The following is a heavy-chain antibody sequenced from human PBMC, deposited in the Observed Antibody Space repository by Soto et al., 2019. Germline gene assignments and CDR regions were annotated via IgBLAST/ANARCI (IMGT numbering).Heavy chain of an antibody. CDR2: IWYDGSNK. D-gene: IGHD3-16*02. V-gene: IGHV3-33*01. CDR3: ATSVGGSYRLSPNY. Sequence: PGGSLRLSCAASGFTFSSYGMHWVRQAPGKGLEWVAVIWYDGSNKYYADSVKGRFTISRDNSKNTLYLQMNSLRAEDTAVYYCATSVGGSYRLSPNYGGQGTLVMVSS. CDR1: GFTFSSYG. J-gene: IGHJ4*02.